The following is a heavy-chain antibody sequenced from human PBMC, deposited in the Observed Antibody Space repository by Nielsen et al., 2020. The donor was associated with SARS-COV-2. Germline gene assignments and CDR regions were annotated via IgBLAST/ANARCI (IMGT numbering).Heavy chain of an antibody. Sequence: ASVKVSCKASRYIFTSYHIHWVREVPGQGLEWMGGINPSGGSTMYARQFQGRVTMTRDTSTITVYMELGSLRSEDTAVYYCGRKATNNAAFDIWGQGTMVSVFS. CDR3: GRKATNNAAFDI. CDR1: RYIFTSYH. D-gene: IGHD1-1*01. CDR2: INPSGGST. J-gene: IGHJ3*02. V-gene: IGHV1-46*01.